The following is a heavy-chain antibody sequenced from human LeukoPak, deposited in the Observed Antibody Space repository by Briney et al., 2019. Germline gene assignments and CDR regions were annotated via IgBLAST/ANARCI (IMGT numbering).Heavy chain of an antibody. Sequence: GGSLRLSCAASGFTVSSNYMSWVRQAPGKVLEWVSVIYSGGSTYYADSVKGRFTISRDNSKNTLYLQMNSLRAEDTAVYYCARGVRRRPDAFDIWGQGTMVTVSS. CDR3: ARGVRRRPDAFDI. CDR2: IYSGGST. J-gene: IGHJ3*02. V-gene: IGHV3-66*01. D-gene: IGHD6-25*01. CDR1: GFTVSSNY.